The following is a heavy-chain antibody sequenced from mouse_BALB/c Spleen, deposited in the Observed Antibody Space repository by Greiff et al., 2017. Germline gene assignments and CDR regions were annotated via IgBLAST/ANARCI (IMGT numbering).Heavy chain of an antibody. CDR1: GYTFTSYW. J-gene: IGHJ2*01. CDR3: ARGGTTVVDHYFDY. CDR2: IDPSDSYT. Sequence: VKLQQPGAELVKPGASVKLSCKASGYTFTSYWMHWVKQRPGQGLEWIGEIDPSDSYTNYNQKFKGKATLTVDKSSSTAYMQLSSLTSEDSAVYYCARGGTTVVDHYFDYWGQGTTLTVSS. D-gene: IGHD1-1*01. V-gene: IGHV1-69*02.